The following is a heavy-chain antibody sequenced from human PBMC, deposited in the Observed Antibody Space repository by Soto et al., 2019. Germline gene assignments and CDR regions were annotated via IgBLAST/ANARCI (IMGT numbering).Heavy chain of an antibody. D-gene: IGHD3-16*01. CDR3: ASGRGSMFDP. V-gene: IGHV1-3*04. Sequence: ASVKVSCKASRYSFPTYAIHWVRQAPGQRLQWMGWINTVNGNTHYSQKFQGRVTITRDSSASTVYMELSSLKSEGTAFYYCASGRGSMFDPWGQGTLVTVSS. CDR1: RYSFPTYA. J-gene: IGHJ5*02. CDR2: INTVNGNT.